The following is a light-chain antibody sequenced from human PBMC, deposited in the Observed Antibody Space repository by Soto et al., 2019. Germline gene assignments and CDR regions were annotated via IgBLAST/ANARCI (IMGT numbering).Light chain of an antibody. CDR1: RSNIGSNY. CDR3: AAWDDSLSGVV. J-gene: IGLJ2*01. V-gene: IGLV1-47*01. Sequence: QSVLTQPPSASGTPGQRVTISCSGSRSNIGSNYVYWYQHLPGTAPKLLIYRNYQRPSGVPDRFSGSKSGTSASLAIRGLRSEDEADYYCAAWDDSLSGVVFGGGTKVTVL. CDR2: RNY.